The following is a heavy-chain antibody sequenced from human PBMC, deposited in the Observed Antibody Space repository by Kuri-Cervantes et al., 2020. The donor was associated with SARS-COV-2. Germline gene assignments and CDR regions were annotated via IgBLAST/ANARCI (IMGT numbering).Heavy chain of an antibody. CDR1: GFTVSSNY. D-gene: IGHD3-22*01. CDR2: IYSGGST. CDR3: ASIVTGDSSGYY. J-gene: IGHJ4*02. V-gene: IGHV3-53*01. Sequence: GESLKISCAASGFTVSSNYMSWVRQAPGKGLEWVSVIYSGGSTYYADSVKGRFTISRDNSKNTLYLQMNSLRAEDTAVYYCASIVTGDSSGYYWGQGTLVTVFS.